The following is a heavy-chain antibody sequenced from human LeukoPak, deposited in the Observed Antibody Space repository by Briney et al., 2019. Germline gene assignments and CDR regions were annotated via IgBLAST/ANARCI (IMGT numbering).Heavy chain of an antibody. D-gene: IGHD6-13*01. CDR2: IYYSGST. Sequence: PSETLSLTCTVSGGSISSSSYYWGWIRQPPGKGLEWIGSIYYSGSTYYNPSLKSRVTISVDTSKNQFSLKLSSVTAADTAVYYCARQYSSSWYTPTPFDYWGQGTLVTVSS. CDR1: GGSISSSSYY. V-gene: IGHV4-39*01. J-gene: IGHJ4*02. CDR3: ARQYSSSWYTPTPFDY.